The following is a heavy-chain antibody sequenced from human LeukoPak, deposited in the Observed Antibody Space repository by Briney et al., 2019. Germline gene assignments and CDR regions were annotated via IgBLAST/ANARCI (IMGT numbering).Heavy chain of an antibody. CDR3: AKPLGGSYLFDL. CDR1: GFTFSSYS. D-gene: IGHD1-26*01. Sequence: GGSLRLSCAASGFTFSSYSMNWVRQAPGKGLEWVSSISSSSSYIYYADSEKGRFTISRDTSKNTLYLQMSSLRVEDTAVYYCAKPLGGSYLFDLWGPGTLVTVSS. J-gene: IGHJ4*02. V-gene: IGHV3-21*04. CDR2: ISSSSSYI.